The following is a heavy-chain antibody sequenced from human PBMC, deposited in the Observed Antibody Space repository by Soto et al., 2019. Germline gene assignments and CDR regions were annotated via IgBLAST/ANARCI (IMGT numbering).Heavy chain of an antibody. CDR1: GYTFTSYG. CDR2: ISAYNGNT. J-gene: IGHJ4*02. V-gene: IGHV1-18*01. Sequence: QVPLVQSGAEVKKPGASVKVSCKASGYTFTSYGISWVRQAPGQGLEWMGWISAYNGNTNYAQKLQGRVTMTTDTSTSTAYMELRSLRSDDTAVYYCARASTPGIAAAGGRYYFDYWGQGTLVTVSS. CDR3: ARASTPGIAAAGGRYYFDY. D-gene: IGHD6-13*01.